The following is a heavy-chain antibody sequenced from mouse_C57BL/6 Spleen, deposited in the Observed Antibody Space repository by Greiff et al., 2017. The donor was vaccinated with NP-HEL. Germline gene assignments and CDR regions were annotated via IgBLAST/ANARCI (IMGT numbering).Heavy chain of an antibody. CDR1: GYTFTSYW. CDR3: AREEAYYCSSYDCYFDV. CDR2: IHPNSGST. V-gene: IGHV1-64*01. D-gene: IGHD1-1*01. J-gene: IGHJ1*03. Sequence: QVQLQQPGAELVKPGASVKLSCKASGYTFTSYWMHWVKQRPGQGLEWIGMIHPNSGSTNYNEKFKSKATLTVDKSYSAAYMQLCSLSSEYSAVYYCAREEAYYCSSYDCYFDVWGTGTTVTVSS.